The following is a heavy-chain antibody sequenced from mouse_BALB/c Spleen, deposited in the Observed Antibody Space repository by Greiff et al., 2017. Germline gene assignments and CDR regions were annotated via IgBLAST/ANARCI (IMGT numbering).Heavy chain of an antibody. V-gene: IGHV3-2*02. D-gene: IGHD2-4*01. Sequence: VQLKESGPGLVKPSQSLSLTCTVTGYSITSDYAWNWIRQFPGNKLEWMGYISYSGSTSYNPSLKSRISITRDTSKNQFFLQLNSVTTEDTATYYCARSFMITTIYYAMDYWGQGTSVTVSS. J-gene: IGHJ4*01. CDR3: ARSFMITTIYYAMDY. CDR2: ISYSGST. CDR1: GYSITSDYA.